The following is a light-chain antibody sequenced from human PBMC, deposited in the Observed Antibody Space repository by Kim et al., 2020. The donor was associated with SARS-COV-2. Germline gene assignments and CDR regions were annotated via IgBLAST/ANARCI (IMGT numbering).Light chain of an antibody. CDR2: RDN. Sequence: SYELTQPPSVSLSPGQTASISCSGDKLGEKFVSWYRQKPGQPPLLVIYRDNNRPSGTPERLSGSNSGNTATLTITGAQSTDEGDYYCQAWDSNTAVFGGGTKVTVL. CDR1: KLGEKF. V-gene: IGLV3-1*01. CDR3: QAWDSNTAV. J-gene: IGLJ3*02.